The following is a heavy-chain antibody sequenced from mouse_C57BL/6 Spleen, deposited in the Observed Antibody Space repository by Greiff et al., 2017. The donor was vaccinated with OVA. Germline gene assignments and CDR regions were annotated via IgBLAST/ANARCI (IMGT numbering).Heavy chain of an antibody. CDR2: IDPSDSET. D-gene: IGHD4-1*01. CDR1: GYTFTSYW. V-gene: IGHV1-52*01. Sequence: QVQLQQPGAELVRPGSSVKLSCKASGYTFTSYWMHWVKQRPIQGLEWIGNIDPSDSETHYNQKFKDKATLTVDKSSSPAYMQLSSLTSEDSAVYDCARQGTGTYYFDYWGQGTTLTVSS. J-gene: IGHJ2*01. CDR3: ARQGTGTYYFDY.